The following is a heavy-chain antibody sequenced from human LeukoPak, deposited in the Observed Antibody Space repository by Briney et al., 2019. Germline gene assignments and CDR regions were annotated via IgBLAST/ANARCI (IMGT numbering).Heavy chain of an antibody. CDR2: INHSGST. D-gene: IGHD6-19*01. CDR3: ARVYSSGWYRDYFDY. J-gene: IGHJ4*02. Sequence: SETLSLTCAFYGGSFSGNYWSWIRQPPGKGLEWIGEINHSGSTNYNPSLKSRVTISVDTSKNQFSLKLSSVTAADTAVYYCARVYSSGWYRDYFDYWGQGTLVTVSS. V-gene: IGHV4-34*01. CDR1: GGSFSGNY.